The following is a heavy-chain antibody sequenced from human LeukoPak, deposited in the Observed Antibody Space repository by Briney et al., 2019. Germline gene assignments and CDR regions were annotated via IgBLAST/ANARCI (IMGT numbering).Heavy chain of an antibody. Sequence: SQTLSLTCAISGDSVSSNSAAWNWIRQSPSRGLEWLGRTYYRSKWYNDYAVSVKSRITINPDTSKNQFSLQLNSVTPEDTAVYYCARTSTIFGVVIRRYFDYWGQGTLVTVSS. CDR3: ARTSTIFGVVIRRYFDY. CDR1: GDSVSSNSAA. V-gene: IGHV6-1*01. J-gene: IGHJ4*02. CDR2: TYYRSKWYN. D-gene: IGHD3-3*01.